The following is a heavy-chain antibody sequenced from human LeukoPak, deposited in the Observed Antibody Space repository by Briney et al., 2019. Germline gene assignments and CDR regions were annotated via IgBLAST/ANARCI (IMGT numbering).Heavy chain of an antibody. CDR1: DGSVSSYY. D-gene: IGHD1-26*01. Sequence: SETLSLTCTVSDGSVSSYYWSWIRQPPGKGLEWIGYIYYSGTTNYNPSLKSRVTISVDTSKNQFSLKLSSVTAADTAAYYCARDTYSGLPWAFDIWGQGTMVTVSS. J-gene: IGHJ3*02. CDR2: IYYSGTT. V-gene: IGHV4-59*02. CDR3: ARDTYSGLPWAFDI.